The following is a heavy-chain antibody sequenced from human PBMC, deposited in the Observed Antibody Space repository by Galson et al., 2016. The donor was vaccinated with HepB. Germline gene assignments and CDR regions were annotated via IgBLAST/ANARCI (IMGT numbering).Heavy chain of an antibody. CDR1: GGSFSVHY. D-gene: IGHD2-21*01. CDR3: ARVRLTERVVVPTGYNALDI. CDR2: VSHNGYT. Sequence: ETLSLTCNVYGGSFSVHYWSWIRQPPGKGLEWIGEVSHNGYTNYSPSLKSRVIMSADTSKNQLSLNLTSVTAADTAVYYCARVRLTERVVVPTGYNALDIWGQGTMVTVSS. J-gene: IGHJ3*02. V-gene: IGHV4-34*01.